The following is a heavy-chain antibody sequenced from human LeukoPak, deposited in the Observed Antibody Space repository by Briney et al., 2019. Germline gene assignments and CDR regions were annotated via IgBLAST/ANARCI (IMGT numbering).Heavy chain of an antibody. D-gene: IGHD6-6*01. CDR2: IYYSGST. J-gene: IGHJ6*03. CDR3: ARTGGSSSYYYYMDV. Sequence: PSETLSLTCTVSGGSISSYYWSWIRQPPGKGLEWIGYIYYSGSTNYNPSLKSRVTISVDTSKNQFSLKLSSVTAADTAVYYCARTGGSSSYYYYMDVWGKGTTVTVSS. V-gene: IGHV4-59*01. CDR1: GGSISSYY.